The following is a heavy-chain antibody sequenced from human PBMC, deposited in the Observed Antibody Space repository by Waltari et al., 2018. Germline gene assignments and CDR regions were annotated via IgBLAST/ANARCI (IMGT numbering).Heavy chain of an antibody. CDR1: GGSISSSSYY. CDR2: IYYSGST. J-gene: IGHJ5*02. Sequence: QLQLQESGPGLVKPSETLSLTCTVSGGSISSSSYYWGWIRQPPGKGLEWMGSIYYSGSTYYNPSLKSRVTISVDTSKNQFSLKLSSVTAADTAVYYCARAKRDYYFDSSGYYYEGWFDPWGQGTLVTVSS. D-gene: IGHD3-22*01. CDR3: ARAKRDYYFDSSGYYYEGWFDP. V-gene: IGHV4-39*07.